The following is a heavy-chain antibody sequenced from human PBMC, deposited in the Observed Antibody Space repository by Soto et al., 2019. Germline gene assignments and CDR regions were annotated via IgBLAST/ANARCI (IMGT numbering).Heavy chain of an antibody. V-gene: IGHV1-8*01. CDR3: ARVSEGYCSSTSCYGVAFDI. Sequence: ASVKVSCKASGYTFTSYDINWVRQATGQGLERMGWMNPNSGNTGYAQKFQGRVTMTRNTSISTAYMELSSLRSEDTAVYYCARVSEGYCSSTSCYGVAFDIWGQGTMVTVSS. D-gene: IGHD2-2*01. CDR2: MNPNSGNT. CDR1: GYTFTSYD. J-gene: IGHJ3*02.